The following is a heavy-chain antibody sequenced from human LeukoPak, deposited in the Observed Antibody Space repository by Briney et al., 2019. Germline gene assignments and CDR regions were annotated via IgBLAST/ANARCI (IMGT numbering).Heavy chain of an antibody. J-gene: IGHJ5*02. V-gene: IGHV3-30*18. Sequence: GGSLRLSCAASGFTPSSYGMHWVRQAPGKGLEWVAVISYDGSNKYYADSVKGRFTISRDNSKNTLYLQMNSLRAEDTAVYYCAKDLGRHDYHWGFDPWGQGTLVTVSS. CDR2: ISYDGSNK. CDR1: GFTPSSYG. CDR3: AKDLGRHDYHWGFDP. D-gene: IGHD4/OR15-4a*01.